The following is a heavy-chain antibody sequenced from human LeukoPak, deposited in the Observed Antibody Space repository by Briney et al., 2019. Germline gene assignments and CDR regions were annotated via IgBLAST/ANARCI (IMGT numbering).Heavy chain of an antibody. CDR2: INWNGGST. D-gene: IGHD5-18*01. CDR1: GFTFSSYW. Sequence: GGSLRLSCAASGFTFSSYWMHWVRQAPGKGLEWVSGINWNGGSTGYADSVKGRFTISRDNAKNSLYLQMNSLRAEDTALYYCAREYTAMVTAYFDYWGQGTLVTVSS. J-gene: IGHJ4*02. CDR3: AREYTAMVTAYFDY. V-gene: IGHV3-20*04.